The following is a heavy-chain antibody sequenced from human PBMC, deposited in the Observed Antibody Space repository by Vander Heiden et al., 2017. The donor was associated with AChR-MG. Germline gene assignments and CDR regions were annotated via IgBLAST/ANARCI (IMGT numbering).Heavy chain of an antibody. CDR2: IRSKAYGGTT. D-gene: IGHD3-22*01. CDR3: TREGITMSDAFDI. J-gene: IGHJ3*02. V-gene: IGHV3-49*05. Sequence: EVQPVESGGGLVTPGRSLSLSCTASGFTFGDYAMSWFRQAPGKGLEWVGFIRSKAYGGTTEYAASVKGRFTISRDDSKSIAYLQMNSLKTEDTAVYYCTREGITMSDAFDIWGQGTMVTVSS. CDR1: GFTFGDYA.